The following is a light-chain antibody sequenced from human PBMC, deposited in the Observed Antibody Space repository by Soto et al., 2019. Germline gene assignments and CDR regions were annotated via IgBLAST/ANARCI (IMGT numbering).Light chain of an antibody. Sequence: QSLLTQPPSASWSPGQSFAISFTGTISDVGGYNYVSWYQHHPGKAPKLMIYEVNKRPSGVPDRFSGSKSGKTASLTVSGLQAEDEADYYCSSYAGSSNVFGTGTKVNV. J-gene: IGLJ1*01. CDR2: EVN. CDR3: SSYAGSSNV. V-gene: IGLV2-8*01. CDR1: ISDVGGYNY.